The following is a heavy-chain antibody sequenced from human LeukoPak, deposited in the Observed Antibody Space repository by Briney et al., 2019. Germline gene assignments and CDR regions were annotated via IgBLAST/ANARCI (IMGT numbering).Heavy chain of an antibody. V-gene: IGHV4-59*01. CDR2: IYYSGST. CDR1: GGSISSYY. Sequence: SETLSLTCTVSGGSISSYYWSWIRQPPRKGLEWIGYIYYSGSTNYNPSLKSRVTISVDTSKNQFSLKLSSVTAADTAVYYCARFNLPREWELPVSWFDPWGQGTLVTVSS. J-gene: IGHJ5*02. D-gene: IGHD1-26*01. CDR3: ARFNLPREWELPVSWFDP.